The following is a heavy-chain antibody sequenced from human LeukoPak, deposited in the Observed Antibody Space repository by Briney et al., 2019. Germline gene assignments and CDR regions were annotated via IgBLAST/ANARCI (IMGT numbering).Heavy chain of an antibody. CDR3: ARADLSDDFWSGYFDY. J-gene: IGHJ4*02. D-gene: IGHD3-3*01. Sequence: SVEVSCKASGGTFSSYAISWVRQAPGQGLEWMGGIIPIFGTANYAQKFQGRVTITTDESTSTAYMELSSLRSEDTAVYYCARADLSDDFWSGYFDYWGQGTLVTVSS. CDR2: IIPIFGTA. V-gene: IGHV1-69*05. CDR1: GGTFSSYA.